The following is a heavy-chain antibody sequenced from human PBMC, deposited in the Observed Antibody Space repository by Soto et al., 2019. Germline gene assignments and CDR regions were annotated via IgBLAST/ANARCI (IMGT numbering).Heavy chain of an antibody. Sequence: SETLSLTCAVYGGSFSGYYCSWIRQPPGKGLEWIGEINHSGSTNYNPSLKSRVTISVDTSKNQFSLKLSSVTAADTAVYYCARARYYDILTGYSYYYYGMDVWGQGTTVTVSS. CDR3: ARARYYDILTGYSYYYYGMDV. CDR1: GGSFSGYY. V-gene: IGHV4-34*01. D-gene: IGHD3-9*01. CDR2: INHSGST. J-gene: IGHJ6*02.